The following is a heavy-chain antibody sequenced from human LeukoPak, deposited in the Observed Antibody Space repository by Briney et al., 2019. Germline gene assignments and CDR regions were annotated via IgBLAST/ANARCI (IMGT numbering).Heavy chain of an antibody. CDR2: IYYSGST. V-gene: IGHV4-59*01. CDR3: AREYSSGYYRTFDY. J-gene: IGHJ4*02. CDR1: GGSISSYY. Sequence: SETLSLTCTVSGGSISSYYWSWIRQPPGKGLEWIGYIYYSGSTNYNPSLKSRVTISVDTSKNQFSLKLSSVTAADTAVYYCAREYSSGYYRTFDYWGQGTLVTVPS. D-gene: IGHD3-22*01.